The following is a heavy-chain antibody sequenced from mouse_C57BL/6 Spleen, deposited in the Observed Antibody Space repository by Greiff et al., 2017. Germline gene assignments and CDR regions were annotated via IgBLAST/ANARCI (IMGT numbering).Heavy chain of an antibody. V-gene: IGHV1-47*01. CDR2: FHPYNDDT. D-gene: IGHD1-1*01. Sequence: QVHVKQSGAELVKPGASVKMSCKASGYTFTTYPIEWMKQNHGKSLEWIGNFHPYNDDTKYNEKFKGKATLTVEKSSSTVYLELSRLTSDDSAVYYCARGGLYGSSAYWYFDVWGTGTTVTVSS. J-gene: IGHJ1*03. CDR1: GYTFTTYP. CDR3: ARGGLYGSSAYWYFDV.